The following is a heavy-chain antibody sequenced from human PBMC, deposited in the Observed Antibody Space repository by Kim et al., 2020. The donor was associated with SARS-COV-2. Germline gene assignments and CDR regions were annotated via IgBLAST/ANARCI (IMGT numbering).Heavy chain of an antibody. Sequence: GYAQKFQGRVTMTRNTSISTAYMELSSLRSEDTAVYYCARGEYKGGWFDPWGQGTLVTVSS. D-gene: IGHD6-6*01. J-gene: IGHJ5*02. V-gene: IGHV1-8*01. CDR3: ARGEYKGGWFDP.